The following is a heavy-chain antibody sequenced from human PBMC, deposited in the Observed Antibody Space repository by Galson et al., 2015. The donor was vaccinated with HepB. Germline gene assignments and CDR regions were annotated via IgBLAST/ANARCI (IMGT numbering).Heavy chain of an antibody. CDR2: ISAYNGNT. CDR3: ARDLSVVPETWIQLWLLRHYYYYGMDV. V-gene: IGHV1-18*04. D-gene: IGHD5-18*01. J-gene: IGHJ6*02. CDR1: GYTFTSYG. Sequence: SVKVSCKASGYTFTSYGISWVRQAPGQGLEWMGWISAYNGNTNYAQKLQGRVTMTTDTSTSTAYTELRSLRSDDTAVYYCARDLSVVPETWIQLWLLRHYYYYGMDVWGQGTTVTVSS.